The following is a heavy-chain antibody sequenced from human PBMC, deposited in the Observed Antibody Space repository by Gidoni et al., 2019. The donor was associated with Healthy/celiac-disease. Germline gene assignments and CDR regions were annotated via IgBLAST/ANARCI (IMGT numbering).Heavy chain of an antibody. J-gene: IGHJ6*02. V-gene: IGHV3-9*01. CDR2: ISWNSGSI. Sequence: EVQLVESGGGLVQPGRSLRLSCAASGFTFDDYAMHWVRQAPGKGLEGVSGISWNSGSIGYADSVKGRFTISRDNAKNSLYLQMNSLRAEDTALYYCANSYNYYGSRGGMDVWGQGTTVTVSS. CDR3: ANSYNYYGSRGGMDV. D-gene: IGHD3-22*01. CDR1: GFTFDDYA.